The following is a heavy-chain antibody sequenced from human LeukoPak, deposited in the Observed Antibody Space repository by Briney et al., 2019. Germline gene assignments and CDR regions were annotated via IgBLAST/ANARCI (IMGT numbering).Heavy chain of an antibody. CDR1: GLRFSDYH. D-gene: IGHD2-8*01. V-gene: IGHV3-72*01. Sequence: GGSLRLSCAASGLRFSDYHMDWVRQAPGKGLEWVARIRTKVNSYTTEYAASVRGRFTISRDDSKNSLYLQMNSLRAEDTAVYYCASAGVGFSLDPWGQGTLVTVSS. CDR3: ASAGVGFSLDP. J-gene: IGHJ5*02. CDR2: IRTKVNSYTT.